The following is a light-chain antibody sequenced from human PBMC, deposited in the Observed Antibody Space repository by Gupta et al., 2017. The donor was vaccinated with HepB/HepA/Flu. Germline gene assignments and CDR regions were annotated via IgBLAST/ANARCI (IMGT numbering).Light chain of an antibody. CDR1: QDISNY. Sequence: DIQMTQSPSSLSASVGDRVTITCQASQDISNYVNWYQQKPGKAPKLLIYDASNLETGVPSRFSGSGSGTDFTFTISSLQPEDIATYYCQQDDNLPITFGQWTRLEIK. CDR3: QQDDNLPIT. J-gene: IGKJ5*01. V-gene: IGKV1-33*01. CDR2: DAS.